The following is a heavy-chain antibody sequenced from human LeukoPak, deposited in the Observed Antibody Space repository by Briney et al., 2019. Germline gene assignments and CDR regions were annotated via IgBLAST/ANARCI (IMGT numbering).Heavy chain of an antibody. V-gene: IGHV4-34*01. D-gene: IGHD3-22*01. CDR1: GGSFRGYY. Sequence: SETLSLTCAVYGGSFRGYYWIWIRQAPGKGLEWIGEINHSGSTNSKPSLKSRVTISVDRSKNRFTLKLTSVTAADTAVYYCARARYYGSSGRYFDLWGRGSLVTVSS. CDR3: ARARYYGSSGRYFDL. CDR2: INHSGST. J-gene: IGHJ2*01.